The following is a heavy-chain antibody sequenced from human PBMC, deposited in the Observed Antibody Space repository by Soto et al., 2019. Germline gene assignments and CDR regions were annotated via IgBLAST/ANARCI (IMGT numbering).Heavy chain of an antibody. J-gene: IGHJ3*02. D-gene: IGHD2-15*01. CDR1: GFTFDDYA. CDR2: ISWNSGSI. CDR3: AKDFQVVVAATEAFDI. V-gene: IGHV3-9*01. Sequence: EVQLVESGGGLVQPGRSLRLSCAASGFTFDDYAMHWVRQAPGKGLEWVSGISWNSGSIGYADSVKGRFTISRDNAKNSLYLQMNSLRAEDTALYYCAKDFQVVVAATEAFDIWGQGTMVTVSS.